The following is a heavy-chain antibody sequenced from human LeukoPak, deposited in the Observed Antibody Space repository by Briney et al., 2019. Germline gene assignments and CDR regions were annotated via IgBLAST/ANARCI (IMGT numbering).Heavy chain of an antibody. CDR1: GGSISSYY. Sequence: SETLSLTCTVSGGSISSYYWSWIRQPAGKGLEWIGRIYTSGSTNYNPSLKSRVTMSVDTSKNQFSLKLSSVTAADTAVYYCARNYLYYYKAEYFQLWGQGTLVTVSS. V-gene: IGHV4-4*07. J-gene: IGHJ1*01. CDR3: ARNYLYYYKAEYFQL. CDR2: IYTSGST. D-gene: IGHD3-10*01.